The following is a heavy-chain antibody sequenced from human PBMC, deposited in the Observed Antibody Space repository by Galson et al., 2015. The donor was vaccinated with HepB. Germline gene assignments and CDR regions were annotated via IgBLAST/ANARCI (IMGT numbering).Heavy chain of an antibody. CDR2: ISYDGSNK. CDR1: GFTFSSYG. J-gene: IGHJ4*02. V-gene: IGHV3-30*18. CDR3: AKVKGNGGWHKEYYFDY. Sequence: SLRLSCAASGFTFSSYGMHWVRQAPGKGLEWVAVISYDGSNKYYADSVKGRFTISRDNSKNTLYLQMNSLRAEDTAVYYCAKVKGNGGWHKEYYFDYWGQGTLVTVSS. D-gene: IGHD6-19*01.